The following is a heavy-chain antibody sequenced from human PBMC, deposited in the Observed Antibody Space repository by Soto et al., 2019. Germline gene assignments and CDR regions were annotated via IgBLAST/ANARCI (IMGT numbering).Heavy chain of an antibody. CDR2: VSHDGSNK. V-gene: IGHV3-30-3*01. Sequence: QVQLVESGGGVVQPGRSLRLSCAASGFSFSSCAMHWVRQAPGKGLEWVAVVSHDGSNKYYADSVKGRVTISRDNSRNWAYLQMSSLIDKDTAVYLCTRVSIVVAGIAYYFDYWGQGTLVTVSS. J-gene: IGHJ4*02. CDR1: GFSFSSCA. D-gene: IGHD6-19*01. CDR3: TRVSIVVAGIAYYFDY.